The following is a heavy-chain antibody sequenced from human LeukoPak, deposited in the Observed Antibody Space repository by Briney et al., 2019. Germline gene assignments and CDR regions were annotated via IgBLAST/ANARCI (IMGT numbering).Heavy chain of an antibody. CDR2: ISSSSSYI. J-gene: IGHJ1*01. V-gene: IGHV3-21*01. Sequence: PGGSLRLSCAASGFTFCSYSMNWVRQAPGKGLEWVSSISSSSSYIYYADSVKGRFTISRDNAKNSLYLQMNSLRAEDTAVYYCATYSSSNGREFQYWGQGTLVTVSS. CDR1: GFTFCSYS. CDR3: ATYSSSNGREFQY. D-gene: IGHD2-2*01.